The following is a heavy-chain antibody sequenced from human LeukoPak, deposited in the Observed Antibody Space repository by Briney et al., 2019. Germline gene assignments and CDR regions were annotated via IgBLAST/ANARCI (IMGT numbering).Heavy chain of an antibody. J-gene: IGHJ4*02. V-gene: IGHV1-2*02. CDR3: ARGPWRQPPPADF. CDR2: SNPSSGGT. D-gene: IGHD2-2*01. CDR1: GYTFTGYY. Sequence: ASVKVSCKASGYTFTGYYMHWVRQAPGQGLEWMGWSNPSSGGTHYAQKFQGRVTMTRDTSISAAYMELTSLRSDDSAFYYCARGPWRQPPPADFWGQGTLVTVSS.